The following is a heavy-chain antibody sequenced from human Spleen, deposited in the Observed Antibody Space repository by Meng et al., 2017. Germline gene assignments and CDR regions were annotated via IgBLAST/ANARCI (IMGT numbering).Heavy chain of an antibody. Sequence: QVQLVQSGAEVKKPGASVKVSCKASGYTFTTYYLHWVRQAPGQGLEWMGIINPSTGTTTYAQNLQGRVTMTRDTSTSTVYMELSSLRSEDTAVYYCARDCLAGYTSGWQFDYWGQGTLVTVSS. J-gene: IGHJ4*02. CDR1: GYTFTTYY. V-gene: IGHV1-46*04. CDR3: ARDCLAGYTSGWQFDY. CDR2: INPSTGTT. D-gene: IGHD6-19*01.